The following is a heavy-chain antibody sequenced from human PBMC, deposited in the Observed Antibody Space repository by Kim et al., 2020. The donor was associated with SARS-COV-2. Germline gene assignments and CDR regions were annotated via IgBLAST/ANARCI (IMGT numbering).Heavy chain of an antibody. Sequence: TIKDANYVKSRLTISRDNAKKSLYLQLNSLRAEDTAVYYCARDFSLGYWGQGTLVSVSS. V-gene: IGHV3-48*03. D-gene: IGHD3-16*01. J-gene: IGHJ4*02. CDR3: ARDFSLGY. CDR2: TI.